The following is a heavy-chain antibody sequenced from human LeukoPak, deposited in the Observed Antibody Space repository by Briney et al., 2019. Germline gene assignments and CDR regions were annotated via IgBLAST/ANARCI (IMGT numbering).Heavy chain of an antibody. Sequence: GGSLRHSCAASGFTFSSYSMNWVRQAPGKGLEWVSSISGSSSYINYADSVKGRFTISRDNAQNSLFLQLNSLRAEDTAVYYCARDPYSSGWYKDAFDIWGQGTMVTVSS. D-gene: IGHD6-19*01. CDR2: ISGSSSYI. J-gene: IGHJ3*02. V-gene: IGHV3-21*01. CDR3: ARDPYSSGWYKDAFDI. CDR1: GFTFSSYS.